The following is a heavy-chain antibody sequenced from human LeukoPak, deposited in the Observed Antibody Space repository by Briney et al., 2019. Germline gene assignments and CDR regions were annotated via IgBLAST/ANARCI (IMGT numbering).Heavy chain of an antibody. D-gene: IGHD6-13*01. V-gene: IGHV1-69*05. CDR3: ARERIAAAGTLEYYFDY. Sequence: ASVKVSCKASGGTFSSYAISWVRQAPGQGLDWMGGIIPIFGTANYAQKFQGRVTITTDESTSTAYMELSSLRSEDTAVYYCARERIAAAGTLEYYFDYWGQGTLVTVSS. J-gene: IGHJ4*02. CDR2: IIPIFGTA. CDR1: GGTFSSYA.